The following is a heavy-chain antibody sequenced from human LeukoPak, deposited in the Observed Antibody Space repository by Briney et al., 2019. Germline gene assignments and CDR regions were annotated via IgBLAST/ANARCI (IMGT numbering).Heavy chain of an antibody. CDR3: ASPALLNDSSGYYYFDY. D-gene: IGHD3-22*01. CDR1: GDSVSSNTAT. CDR2: TYYRSKWFY. Sequence: SQTLSLTCAISGDSVSSNTATWNWIRQSPSRGLEWLGRTYYRSKWFYDYALSVKSRITINPDTSKNQFSLQLNSVTPEDTAVYYCASPALLNDSSGYYYFDYWGQGTLVTVSS. V-gene: IGHV6-1*01. J-gene: IGHJ4*02.